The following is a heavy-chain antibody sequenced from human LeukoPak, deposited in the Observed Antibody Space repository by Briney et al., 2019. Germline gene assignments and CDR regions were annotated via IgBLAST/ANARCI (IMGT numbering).Heavy chain of an antibody. D-gene: IGHD3-10*01. CDR3: AILPHGSGSYYTWFDP. Sequence: PSETLSLTCTVSGGSISSYYWSWIRQPAGKGLEWIGRIYTSGSTNYNPSLKSRVTMSVDTSKNQFSLKLSSVTAADTAVYYCAILPHGSGSYYTWFDPSGQGTLVTVSS. CDR1: GGSISSYY. CDR2: IYTSGST. J-gene: IGHJ5*02. V-gene: IGHV4-4*07.